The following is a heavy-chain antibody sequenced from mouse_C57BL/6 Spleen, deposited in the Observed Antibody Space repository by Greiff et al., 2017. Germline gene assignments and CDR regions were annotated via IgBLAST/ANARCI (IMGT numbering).Heavy chain of an antibody. D-gene: IGHD1-1*01. J-gene: IGHJ2*01. CDR2: IYPGDGDT. V-gene: IGHV1-80*01. CDR1: GYAFSSYW. CDR3: ARRRYYDSSYELDY. Sequence: VQLQQSGAELVKPGASVKISCKASGYAFSSYWMNWVKQRPGQGLEWIGQIYPGDGDTNYNGKFKGKATLTADKSSSTAYMQLSSLTSEDSAVYVCARRRYYDSSYELDYWGQGTTLTVSS.